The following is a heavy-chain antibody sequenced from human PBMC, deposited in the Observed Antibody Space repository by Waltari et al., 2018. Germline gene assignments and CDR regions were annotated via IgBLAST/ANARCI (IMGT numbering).Heavy chain of an antibody. D-gene: IGHD3-3*01. J-gene: IGHJ3*02. V-gene: IGHV3-7*01. Sequence: EVQLVESGGGLVQPGGSLRLSCAVSGFTFSILWMRWFRQAPGKGLEWVANIKQDGSEIYYVDSVKGRFTISRDNAKNSLYLQMNSLTTEDTAVYYCAGGGGFLCDIWGQGTLVTVSS. CDR3: AGGGGFLCDI. CDR2: IKQDGSEI. CDR1: GFTFSILW.